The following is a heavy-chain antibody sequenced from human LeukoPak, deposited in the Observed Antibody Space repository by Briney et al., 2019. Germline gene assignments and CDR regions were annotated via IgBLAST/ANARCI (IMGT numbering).Heavy chain of an antibody. V-gene: IGHV4-4*07. CDR3: VRLMPTRWFDP. D-gene: IGHD2-2*01. CDR1: GGSMNSYY. J-gene: IGHJ5*02. CDR2: VHSSGNT. Sequence: SETLSLTCSVSGGSMNSYYWSWVRQSAGDGPEYIGRVHSSGNTSYNPSLKSRVTLSIETSRNQFSLNLDSVTAADTAVYYCVRLMPTRWFDPGGQGTLVTVSA.